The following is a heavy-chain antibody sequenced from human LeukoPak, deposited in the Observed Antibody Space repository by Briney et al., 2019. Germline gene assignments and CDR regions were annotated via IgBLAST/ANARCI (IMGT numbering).Heavy chain of an antibody. J-gene: IGHJ4*02. CDR2: INHSGST. V-gene: IGHV4-34*01. D-gene: IGHD4-17*01. CDR3: ARWASRGNYGDYYYFDY. Sequence: KPSETLSLTCAVYGGSLSGYYWSWIRQPPGKGLEWIGEINHSGSTNYNPSLKSRVTISVDTSKNQFSLKLSSVTAADTAVYYCARWASRGNYGDYYYFDYWGQGTLVTVSS. CDR1: GGSLSGYY.